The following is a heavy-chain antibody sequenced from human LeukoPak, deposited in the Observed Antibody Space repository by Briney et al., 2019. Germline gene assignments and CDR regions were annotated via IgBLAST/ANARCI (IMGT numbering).Heavy chain of an antibody. D-gene: IGHD3-22*01. CDR1: RYTFTGYY. Sequence: GASVKVSCKASRYTFTGYYMHWVRQAPGQGLEWMGWINTNTGNPTYAQGFTGRFVFSLDTSVSTAYLQISSLKAEDTAVYYCARDGGYYYYYYYMDVWGKGTTVTVSS. V-gene: IGHV7-4-1*02. J-gene: IGHJ6*03. CDR3: ARDGGYYYYYYYMDV. CDR2: INTNTGNP.